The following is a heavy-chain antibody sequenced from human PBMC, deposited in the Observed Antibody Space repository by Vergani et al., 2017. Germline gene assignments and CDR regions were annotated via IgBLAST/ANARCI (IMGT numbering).Heavy chain of an antibody. V-gene: IGHV1-69*06. CDR1: GGTFSSYA. J-gene: IGHJ4*02. D-gene: IGHD6-19*01. CDR3: ARSSGWYDY. CDR2: IIPIFGTA. Sequence: QVQLVQSGAEVKKPGSSVKVSCKASGGTFSSYAISWVRQAPGQGLEWMGGIIPIFGTASYAQKFQGRVTMTRDTSTSTVYMELSSLRSEETAMYYCARSSGWYDYWGQGTLVTVSS.